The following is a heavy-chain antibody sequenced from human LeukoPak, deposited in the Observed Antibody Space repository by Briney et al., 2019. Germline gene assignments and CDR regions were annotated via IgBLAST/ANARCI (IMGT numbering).Heavy chain of an antibody. CDR1: GGSFSSYY. V-gene: IGHV4-34*01. CDR3: ARGGRGLRPPTGYFEL. Sequence: SETLSLTCAVSGGSFSSYYWSWIRQPPGQGLEWIGEINHIGSTNYNPSLKSRVTISVDTSKNQFSLKLSSVTAADTAVYYCARGGRGLRPPTGYFELWGRGTLVTVSS. D-gene: IGHD5-12*01. CDR2: INHIGST. J-gene: IGHJ2*01.